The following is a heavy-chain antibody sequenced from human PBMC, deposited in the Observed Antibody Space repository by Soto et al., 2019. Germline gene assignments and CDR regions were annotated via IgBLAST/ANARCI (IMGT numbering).Heavy chain of an antibody. CDR1: GGSISSSNW. CDR3: ARTYDILTGSDY. J-gene: IGHJ4*02. Sequence: SETLSLTCAVSGGSISSSNWWSWVRQPPGRGLEWIGEIYHSGSTNYNPSLKSRVTISVDKSENQFSLKLSSVTAADTAVYYCARTYDILTGSDYWGMGALVT. CDR2: IYHSGST. V-gene: IGHV4-4*02. D-gene: IGHD3-9*01.